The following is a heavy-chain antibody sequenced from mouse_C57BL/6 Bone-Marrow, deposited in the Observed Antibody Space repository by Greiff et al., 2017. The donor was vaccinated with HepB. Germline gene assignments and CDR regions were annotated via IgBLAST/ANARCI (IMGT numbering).Heavy chain of an antibody. Sequence: EVQLVESGGDLVKPGGSLKLSCAASGFTFSSYGMSWVRQTPDKRLEWVATISSGGSYTYYPDSVKGRFTISRDNAKNTLYLQMSSLKSEDTAMYYCARQQGYGSRWFAYWGQGTLVTVSA. CDR1: GFTFSSYG. V-gene: IGHV5-6*01. CDR3: ARQQGYGSRWFAY. D-gene: IGHD1-1*01. CDR2: ISSGGSYT. J-gene: IGHJ3*01.